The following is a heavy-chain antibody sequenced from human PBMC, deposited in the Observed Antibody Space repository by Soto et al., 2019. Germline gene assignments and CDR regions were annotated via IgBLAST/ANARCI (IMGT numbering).Heavy chain of an antibody. J-gene: IGHJ3*02. CDR1: GDSFTSYW. V-gene: IGHV5-51*01. Sequence: PGESLKISCKGSGDSFTSYWIGWVRRMPGKGMEWMGIIYPGDSDTRYSPSFQGQVTISADKSISTAYLQWSSLKASDTAMYYCARRWDGYNRPGAFDIWGQGTMVTVSS. CDR3: ARRWDGYNRPGAFDI. CDR2: IYPGDSDT. D-gene: IGHD5-12*01.